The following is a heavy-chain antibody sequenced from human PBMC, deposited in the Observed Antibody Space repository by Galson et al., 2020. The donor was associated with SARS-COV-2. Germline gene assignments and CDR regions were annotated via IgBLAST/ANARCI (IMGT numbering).Heavy chain of an antibody. CDR3: ARPGLTVAYTRWFYP. J-gene: IGHJ5*02. D-gene: IGHD6-19*01. CDR1: GFTFRSYA. V-gene: IGHV3-23*01. Sequence: GGSLRLSGAASGFTFRSYAMSWFRQAPGKGLEWVSAIDSGTGGTHYADSVKGRFTISRDDSQNMMYLQMNNLRADDSAIYYCARPGLTVAYTRWFYPCGQGARVTVSP. CDR2: IDSGTGGT.